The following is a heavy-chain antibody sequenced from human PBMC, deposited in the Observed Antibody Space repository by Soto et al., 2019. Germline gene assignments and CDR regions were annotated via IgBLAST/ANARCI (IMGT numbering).Heavy chain of an antibody. J-gene: IGHJ4*02. D-gene: IGHD4-17*01. V-gene: IGHV3-48*01. CDR3: ARDYGDYGY. Sequence: EVQLVESGGGLVQPGGSLRLSCAASGFTFSSYSMNWVRQAPGKGLEWVSYISSSSSTIYYADSVKGRFTISRDNAKNSLXXXXXXXRAEDTAVYYCARDYGDYGYWGQGTLVTVSS. CDR1: GFTFSSYS. CDR2: ISSSSSTI.